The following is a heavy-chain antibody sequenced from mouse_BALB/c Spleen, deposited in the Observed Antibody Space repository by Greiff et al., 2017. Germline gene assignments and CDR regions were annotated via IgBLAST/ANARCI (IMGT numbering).Heavy chain of an antibody. CDR1: GYTFTSYW. D-gene: IGHD1-1*01. J-gene: IGHJ2*01. CDR3: YYYGSSLDY. CDR2: IYPSDSYT. V-gene: IGHV1-69*02. Sequence: QVQLKQPGAELVRPGASVKLSCKASGYTFTSYWINWVKQRPGQGLEWIGNIYPSDSYTNYNQKFKDKATLTVDKSSSTAYMQLSSPTSEDSAVYYCYYYGSSLDYWGQGTTLTVSS.